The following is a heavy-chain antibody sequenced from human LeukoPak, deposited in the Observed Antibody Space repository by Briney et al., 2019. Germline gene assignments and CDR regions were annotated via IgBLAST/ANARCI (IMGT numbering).Heavy chain of an antibody. CDR1: GGSFSGYY. V-gene: IGHV4-34*01. CDR2: INHSGST. D-gene: IGHD3-16*02. J-gene: IGHJ4*02. Sequence: PSETLSLTCAVYGGSFSGYYWSWIRQPPGKGLEWIGEINHSGSTNYNPSLKSRVTISVDTSKNQFSLKLSSVTAADTAVYYCARRERDYVWGSYRYGFGDKYFDYWGQGTLVTVSS. CDR3: ARRERDYVWGSYRYGFGDKYFDY.